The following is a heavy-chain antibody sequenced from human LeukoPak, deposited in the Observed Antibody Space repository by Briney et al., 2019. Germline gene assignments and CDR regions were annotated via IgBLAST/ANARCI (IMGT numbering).Heavy chain of an antibody. D-gene: IGHD1-26*01. CDR3: ARLGGGYRGDYYYYYMDV. V-gene: IGHV5-51*01. CDR1: GYSFTSYW. Sequence: GESLKISCKGSGYSFTSYWIGWVRQMPGKGLEWMGIIYPGDSDTRYSPSFQGQVTISADKSISTAYLQWSSLKASDTAMYYCARLGGGYRGDYYYYYMDVWGKGTTVTVSS. CDR2: IYPGDSDT. J-gene: IGHJ6*03.